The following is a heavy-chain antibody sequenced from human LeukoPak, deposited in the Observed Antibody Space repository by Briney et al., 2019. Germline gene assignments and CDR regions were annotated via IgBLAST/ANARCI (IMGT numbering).Heavy chain of an antibody. Sequence: SETLSLTCTVSGGSISSYYWSWIRQPPGKGLEWIWYIYYSGSTNYNPSLKSRVTISVDTSKNQFSLKLSSVTAADTAVYYCASSRLDTAFDYWGQGTLVTVSS. CDR2: IYYSGST. J-gene: IGHJ4*02. CDR3: ASSRLDTAFDY. V-gene: IGHV4-59*01. CDR1: GGSISSYY. D-gene: IGHD5-18*01.